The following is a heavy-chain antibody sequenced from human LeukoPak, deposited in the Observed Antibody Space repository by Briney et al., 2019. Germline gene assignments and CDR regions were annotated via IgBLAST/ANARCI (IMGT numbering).Heavy chain of an antibody. J-gene: IGHJ4*02. D-gene: IGHD3-10*01. CDR2: IRYDGSYK. CDR1: RFTFSSYV. V-gene: IGHV3-30*02. Sequence: GGSLRLSCAASRFTFSSYVMHWVRQAPGKGLEWVAFIRYDGSYKYYADSVKGRFTISRDNSKNTLYLQMNSLRPEDTAVYYCARVAHRGFSFDYWGQGTLVTVSS. CDR3: ARVAHRGFSFDY.